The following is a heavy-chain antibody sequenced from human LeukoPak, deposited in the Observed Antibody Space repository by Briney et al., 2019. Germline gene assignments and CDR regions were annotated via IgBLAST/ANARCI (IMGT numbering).Heavy chain of an antibody. D-gene: IGHD2-21*01. V-gene: IGHV3-11*01. Sequence: GGSLRLSCAASGLTFSDYYMRWIRQAPGKGLEWVSYISSSGSTKYYADSVKGRFTIPRDNAKNSLYLQMNSLRAEDTAVYYCARDVVVVRNYYYYYGMDVWGQGTTVTVSS. CDR1: GLTFSDYY. CDR2: ISSSGSTK. CDR3: ARDVVVVRNYYYYYGMDV. J-gene: IGHJ6*02.